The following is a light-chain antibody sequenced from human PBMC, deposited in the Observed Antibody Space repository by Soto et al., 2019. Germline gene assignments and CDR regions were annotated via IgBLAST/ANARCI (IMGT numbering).Light chain of an antibody. CDR1: QSVSGW. V-gene: IGKV1-39*01. CDR2: TVS. CDR3: QQSYDTPRT. J-gene: IGKJ1*01. Sequence: DIHMTQARSTLSASVGYTVTVTCRASQSVSGWLAWYQQKPGKAPNLLLHTVSRLQSGVPSRFSGSGSGTNFSLTISRLQPEDFATYYCQQSYDTPRTFGQGTKVDIK.